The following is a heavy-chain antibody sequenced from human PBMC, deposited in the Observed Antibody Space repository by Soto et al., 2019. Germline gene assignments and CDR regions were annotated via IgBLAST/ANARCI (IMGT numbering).Heavy chain of an antibody. V-gene: IGHV1-2*04. D-gene: IGHD4-4*01. J-gene: IGHJ6*02. Sequence: ASVKVSCKASGYTFTSYAMHWVRQAPGQGLEWMGWINPNSGGTNYAQKFQGWVTMTRDTSISTAYMELSRLRSDDTAVYYCATSNDYRRREASYYYGMDVWGQGTTVTVSS. CDR2: INPNSGGT. CDR3: ATSNDYRRREASYYYGMDV. CDR1: GYTFTSYA.